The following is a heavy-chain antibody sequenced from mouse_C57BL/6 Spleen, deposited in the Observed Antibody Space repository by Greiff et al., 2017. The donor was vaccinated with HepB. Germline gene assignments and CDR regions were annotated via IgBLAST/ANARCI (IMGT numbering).Heavy chain of an antibody. CDR2: IYPRDGST. CDR1: GYTFTSYD. D-gene: IGHD1-1*01. Sequence: VQLVESGPELVKPGASVKLSCKASGYTFTSYDINWVKQRPGQGLEWIGWIYPRDGSTKYNEKFKGKATLTVDTSSSTAYMELHSLTSEDSAVYFCARGSDYYGSSYDYFDVWGTGTTVTVSS. CDR3: ARGSDYYGSSYDYFDV. J-gene: IGHJ1*03. V-gene: IGHV1-85*01.